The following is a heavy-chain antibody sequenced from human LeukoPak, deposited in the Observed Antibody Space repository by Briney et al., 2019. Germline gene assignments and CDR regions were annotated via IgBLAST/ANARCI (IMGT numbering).Heavy chain of an antibody. CDR2: ISAYNGNT. V-gene: IGHV1-18*01. Sequence: ASVKVSCKASGYTFTSYGISWVRQAPGQGLEWMGWISAYNGNTNYAQKLQGRVTMTTDTSTSTAYMELRSLRSDDTAVYYCARDLGTSLRFLEWLSPNAYYFDYWGQGTLVTVSS. CDR3: ARDLGTSLRFLEWLSPNAYYFDY. CDR1: GYTFTSYG. D-gene: IGHD3-3*01. J-gene: IGHJ4*02.